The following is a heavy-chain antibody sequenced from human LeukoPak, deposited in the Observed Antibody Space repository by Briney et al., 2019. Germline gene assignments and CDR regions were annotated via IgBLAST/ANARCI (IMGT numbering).Heavy chain of an antibody. D-gene: IGHD2-15*01. J-gene: IGHJ6*02. V-gene: IGHV3-15*01. CDR3: ARDHQGWYDYYYYGMDV. Sequence: PGGSLRLSCAASGFTFSNAWMSWVRQAPGKGLEWVGRIKSKTDGGTTDYAAPVKGRFTISRDDSKNTLYLQMNSLRAEDTAVYYCARDHQGWYDYYYYGMDVWGQGTTVTVSS. CDR2: IKSKTDGGTT. CDR1: GFTFSNAW.